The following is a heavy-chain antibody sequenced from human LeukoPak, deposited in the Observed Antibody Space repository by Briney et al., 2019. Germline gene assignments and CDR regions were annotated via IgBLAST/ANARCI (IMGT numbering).Heavy chain of an antibody. CDR2: ISGGGRTT. CDR3: AKNVVVKRYIDF. V-gene: IGHV3-23*01. J-gene: IGHJ4*02. D-gene: IGHD2-15*01. Sequence: GGSLRLSCAASGFTFSNHAMSWVRQAPGKGLQWVAVISGGGRTTEYADFVKGRFTISRDNSKDTLSLQMNSLTVEDTAIYFCAKNVVVKRYIDFWGQGTLVTVSS. CDR1: GFTFSNHA.